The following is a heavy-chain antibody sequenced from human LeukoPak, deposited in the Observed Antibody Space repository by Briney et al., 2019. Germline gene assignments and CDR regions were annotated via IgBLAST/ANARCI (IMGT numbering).Heavy chain of an antibody. D-gene: IGHD6-13*01. CDR3: ASSASSWPSTIY. J-gene: IGHJ4*02. CDR2: IGTAGDT. V-gene: IGHV3-13*01. Sequence: GGSLRLSCAASGFTFSSYDMHWVRQATGKGLEWVSAIGTAGDTYYPGSVKGRFTISRENAKNSLYLQMNSLRAGDTAVYYCASSASSWPSTIYWGQGTLVTVSS. CDR1: GFTFSSYD.